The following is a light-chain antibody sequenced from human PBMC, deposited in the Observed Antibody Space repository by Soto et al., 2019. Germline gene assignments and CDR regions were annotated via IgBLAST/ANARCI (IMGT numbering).Light chain of an antibody. V-gene: IGKV3-20*01. CDR2: GAS. Sequence: EIVLTQSPGTLSLSPGEAATLSCRASQSLEYTYLAWYQQKPGQAPRLLIFGASDRATGIPDRFSGSGSGTDFTLTISRLEPEDFAVYYCQQYDNSLPTFGQWTKVEIK. J-gene: IGKJ1*01. CDR3: QQYDNSLPT. CDR1: QSLEYTY.